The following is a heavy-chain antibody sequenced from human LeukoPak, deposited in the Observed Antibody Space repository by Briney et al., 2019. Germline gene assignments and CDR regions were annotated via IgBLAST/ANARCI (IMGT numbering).Heavy chain of an antibody. J-gene: IGHJ4*02. V-gene: IGHV4-4*07. CDR2: IYTSGST. CDR1: GGSISSYY. Sequence: PSETLSLTCTVSGGSISSYYWSWIRQPAGKGLEWIGRIYTSGSTNYNPSLKSRVTMSVDTSKNQFSLKLSSVTAADTAVYYCARGGVSLVVVAADDYWGQGTLVTVSS. D-gene: IGHD2-15*01. CDR3: ARGGVSLVVVAADDY.